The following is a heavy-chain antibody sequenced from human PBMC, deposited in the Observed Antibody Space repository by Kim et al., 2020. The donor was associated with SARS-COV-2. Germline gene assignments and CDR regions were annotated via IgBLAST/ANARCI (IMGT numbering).Heavy chain of an antibody. CDR1: GGSISSYY. D-gene: IGHD3-3*01. CDR3: ARIIDRADFWSGYLGGPWFDP. Sequence: SETLSLTCTVSGGSISSYYWSWIRQPAGKGLEWIGRIYTSGSTNYNPSLKSRVTMSVDTSKNQFSLKLSSVTAADTAVYYCARIIDRADFWSGYLGGPWFDPWGQGTLVTVSS. V-gene: IGHV4-4*07. J-gene: IGHJ5*02. CDR2: IYTSGST.